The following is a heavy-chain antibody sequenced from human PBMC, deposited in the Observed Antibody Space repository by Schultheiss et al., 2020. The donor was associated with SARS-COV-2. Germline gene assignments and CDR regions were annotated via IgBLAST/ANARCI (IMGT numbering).Heavy chain of an antibody. Sequence: GGSLRLSCTASGFTFGDYAMSLVRQAPGKGLEWVGFIRSKAYGGTTEYAASVKGRFTISRDDSKSIAYLQMNSLKTEDTAVYYCTRDRIGRYSSSWHWGQGTLVTVSS. CDR3: TRDRIGRYSSSWH. CDR2: IRSKAYGGTT. D-gene: IGHD6-13*01. J-gene: IGHJ4*02. V-gene: IGHV3-49*04. CDR1: GFTFGDYA.